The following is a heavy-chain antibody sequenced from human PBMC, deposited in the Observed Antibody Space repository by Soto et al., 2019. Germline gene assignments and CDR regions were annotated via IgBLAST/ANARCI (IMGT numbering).Heavy chain of an antibody. Sequence: QVQLVQSGAEVKKPGASVKVSCKASGYTFTSYAMHLVRQSPGQRLERMGWINAGNGNTKYSQKFQGRVTITRDTSASTDYMELSSLRAEDTAVYSCARDLAYRIFDYWGQGTLVTVSS. CDR2: INAGNGNT. J-gene: IGHJ4*02. D-gene: IGHD3-16*02. V-gene: IGHV1-3*01. CDR3: ARDLAYRIFDY. CDR1: GYTFTSYA.